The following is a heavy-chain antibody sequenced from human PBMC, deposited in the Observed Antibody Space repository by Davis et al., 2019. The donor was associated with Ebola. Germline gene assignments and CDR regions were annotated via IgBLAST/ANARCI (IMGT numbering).Heavy chain of an antibody. CDR1: GFNFDDYG. CDR3: AKDLGSRVAFYGMDG. CDR2: VSYDGGKV. Sequence: PGGSLRLSCAASGFNFDDYGMNWVRQAPGQGPEWVASVSYDGGKVDYADSAKGRFTVSRDTSKNTLYLQMNSLRAEDTAVYYCAKDLGSRVAFYGMDGWGKGTTVTVSS. J-gene: IGHJ6*04. D-gene: IGHD1-26*01. V-gene: IGHV3-30*18.